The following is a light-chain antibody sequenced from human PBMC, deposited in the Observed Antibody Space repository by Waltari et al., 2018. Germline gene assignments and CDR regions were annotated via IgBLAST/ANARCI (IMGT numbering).Light chain of an antibody. CDR3: QVWDGDADHPV. CDR1: DIRGKT. CDR2: DDT. J-gene: IGLJ2*01. V-gene: IGLV3-21*03. Sequence: YELTQPPSVSVAPGKTAKISCGGHDIRGKTVHWYQQKPGQAPVLVIYDDTVRPSGIPKRISGSDTATLTIARVEAGDEAVYYCQVWDGDADHPVFGGGTKLTVL.